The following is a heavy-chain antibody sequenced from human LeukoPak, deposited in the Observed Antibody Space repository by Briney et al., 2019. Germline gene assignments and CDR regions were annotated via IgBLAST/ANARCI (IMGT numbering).Heavy chain of an antibody. J-gene: IGHJ4*02. D-gene: IGHD3-16*02. V-gene: IGHV3-21*01. CDR1: GFTFSSYS. Sequence: GGSLRLSCAASGFTFSSYSMNWVRQAPGEGLKWVSSISSSSSYIYYADSVKGRFTISRDNAKNSLYLQMNSLRAEDTAVYYCARDSTGYRHIDYWGQGTLVTVSS. CDR2: ISSSSSYI. CDR3: ARDSTGYRHIDY.